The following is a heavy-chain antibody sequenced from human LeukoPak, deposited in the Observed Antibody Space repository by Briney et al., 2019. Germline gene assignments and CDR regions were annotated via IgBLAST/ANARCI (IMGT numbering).Heavy chain of an antibody. CDR2: ISGSGGST. Sequence: GGSLRLSCAASGFTFSSYAMSWVRQAPGKGLEWVSAISGSGGSTYYADSVKGRFTISRDNSKNTLYLQTNSLRAEDTAVYYCAKGGVVVPAAIKVSDYFDYWGQGTLVTVSS. J-gene: IGHJ4*02. D-gene: IGHD2-2*02. CDR1: GFTFSSYA. CDR3: AKGGVVVPAAIKVSDYFDY. V-gene: IGHV3-23*01.